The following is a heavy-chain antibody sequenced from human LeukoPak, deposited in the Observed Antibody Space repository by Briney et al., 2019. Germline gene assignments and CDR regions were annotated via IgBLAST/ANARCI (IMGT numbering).Heavy chain of an antibody. J-gene: IGHJ4*02. CDR1: GGSISSSNYY. Sequence: PSETLSLTCTVSGGSISSSNYYWGWIRQPPGKGLEWIGSIYYSGSTYFNPSLKSRVTISVDTSKNQFSLKLTSVTAADTAVYYYARRAVTYYFDYWGQGTLVTVSS. CDR3: ARRAVTYYFDY. V-gene: IGHV4-39*01. D-gene: IGHD4-17*01. CDR2: IYYSGST.